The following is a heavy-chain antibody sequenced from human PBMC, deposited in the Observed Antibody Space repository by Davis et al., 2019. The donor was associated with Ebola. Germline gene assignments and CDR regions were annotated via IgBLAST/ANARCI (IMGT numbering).Heavy chain of an antibody. J-gene: IGHJ5*02. D-gene: IGHD2/OR15-2a*01. CDR3: YRSKLSES. V-gene: IGHV3-15*01. Sequence: GESLRLSCAASGFTFGSAYMSWVRQAPGKGLEWVGRIKSKTDGGTTDYAAPVKGRFTISRDDSKNTLYLQMNSLKIEDTAVYYCYRSKLSESWGQGTLVTVSS. CDR1: GFTFGSAY. CDR2: IKSKTDGGTT.